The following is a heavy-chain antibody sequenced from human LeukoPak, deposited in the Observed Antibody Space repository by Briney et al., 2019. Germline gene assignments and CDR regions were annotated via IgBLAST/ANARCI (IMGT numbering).Heavy chain of an antibody. Sequence: GGSLRLSCAASGFTFSSYSMNWVRQAPGKGVEWVSYISSADTTIHYADSVKGRFTISRDNAINSLYLQMNSLRAEDTAVYYCARAKGHSGTYYFDSWGQGTLVTVSS. J-gene: IGHJ4*02. D-gene: IGHD1-26*01. V-gene: IGHV3-48*01. CDR2: ISSADTTI. CDR3: ARAKGHSGTYYFDS. CDR1: GFTFSSYS.